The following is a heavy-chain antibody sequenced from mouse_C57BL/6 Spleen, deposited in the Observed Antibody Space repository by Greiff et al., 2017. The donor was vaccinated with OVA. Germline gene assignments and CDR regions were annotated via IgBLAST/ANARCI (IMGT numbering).Heavy chain of an antibody. Sequence: EVQVVESGGGLVQPGESLKLSCESNEYEFPSHDMSWVRKTPEKRLELVAAINSDGGSTYYPDTMERRFIISRDNTKKTLYLQMSSLRSEDTALYYCARRSPTVQPYWYFDVWGTGTTVTVSS. CDR1: EYEFPSHD. V-gene: IGHV5-2*01. D-gene: IGHD1-1*01. CDR2: INSDGGST. CDR3: ARRSPTVQPYWYFDV. J-gene: IGHJ1*03.